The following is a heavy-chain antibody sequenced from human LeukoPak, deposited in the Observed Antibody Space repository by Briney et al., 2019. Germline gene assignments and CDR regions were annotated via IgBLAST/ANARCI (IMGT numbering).Heavy chain of an antibody. J-gene: IGHJ5*02. CDR2: IIPIFGTA. Sequence: GAXVKVSCKASGGTFSSYAISWVRQAPGQGLEWMGGIIPIFGTANYAQKFQGRVTITADKSTSKAYMELSSLRSEDTAGYYCARDRLDDFWSGYYTGWFDPWGQGTLVTVSS. CDR1: GGTFSSYA. D-gene: IGHD3-3*01. CDR3: ARDRLDDFWSGYYTGWFDP. V-gene: IGHV1-69*06.